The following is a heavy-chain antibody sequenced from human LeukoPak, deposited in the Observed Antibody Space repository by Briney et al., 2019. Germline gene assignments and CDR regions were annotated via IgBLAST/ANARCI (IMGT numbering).Heavy chain of an antibody. CDR2: VAHDGSVA. CDR1: GFTFSNYG. D-gene: IGHD3-22*01. CDR3: AKYGSDSGAYYYFDY. J-gene: IGHJ4*02. Sequence: PGGSLRLSCAASGFTFSNYGMHWVRQDPGKGLEWVAVVAHDGSVAYYADWVKGRLTISRDNSKNTLYLQMNSLRAEDTAVYYCAKYGSDSGAYYYFDYWGQGTLVTVSS. V-gene: IGHV3-30*18.